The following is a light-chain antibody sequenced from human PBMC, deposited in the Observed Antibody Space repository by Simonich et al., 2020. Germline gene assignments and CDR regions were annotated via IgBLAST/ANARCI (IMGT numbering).Light chain of an antibody. J-gene: IGKJ4*01. V-gene: IGKV4-1*01. CDR2: WAS. CDR1: QGVLYSSNNKNC. CDR3: QQYYSTPLT. Sequence: DIVMTQSPDSLAVSLGERATINCKSSQGVLYSSNNKNCLAWYQQKPGQPPTLLIYWASTRESGVPDRFSGSGSGTDFTLTISSLQAEDVAVYYCQQYYSTPLTFGGGTKVEIK.